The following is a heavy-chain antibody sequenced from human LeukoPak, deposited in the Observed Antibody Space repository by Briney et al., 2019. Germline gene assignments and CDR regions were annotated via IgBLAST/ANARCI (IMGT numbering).Heavy chain of an antibody. D-gene: IGHD6-19*01. CDR1: GFTFSSYW. V-gene: IGHV3-21*01. J-gene: IGHJ5*02. Sequence: GGSLRLSCAASGFTFSSYWMSWVRQAPGKGLEWVSSISSSSSYIYYADSVKGRFTISRDNAKNSLYLQMNSLRAEDTAVYYCARGPYSSGWYGWFDPWGQGTLVTVSS. CDR3: ARGPYSSGWYGWFDP. CDR2: ISSSSSYI.